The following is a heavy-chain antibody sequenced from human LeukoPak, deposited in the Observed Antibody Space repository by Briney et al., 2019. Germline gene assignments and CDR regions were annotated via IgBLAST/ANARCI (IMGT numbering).Heavy chain of an antibody. D-gene: IGHD3-10*01. V-gene: IGHV1-8*01. Sequence: ASVKVSCKASGYTFTSYDINWVRQATGQGLEWMGWMNPNSGNTGYAQKFQGRVTMTRNTSISTAYMELSSLRSEDTAVYYCVRLRMVRGARGWFDPWGQGTLVTVSS. J-gene: IGHJ5*02. CDR1: GYTFTSYD. CDR3: VRLRMVRGARGWFDP. CDR2: MNPNSGNT.